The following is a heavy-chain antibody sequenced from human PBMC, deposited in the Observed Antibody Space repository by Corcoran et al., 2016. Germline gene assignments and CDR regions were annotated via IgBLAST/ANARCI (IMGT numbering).Heavy chain of an antibody. CDR2: IYPGDSDT. J-gene: IGHJ4*02. D-gene: IGHD3-10*01. Sequence: EVQLVQSGAEEKKPGESLKISCKGSGYSFPSYWIRWVRQMPGKGLEWMGIIYPGDSDTRYSPSFQGQVTISADKSISTAYLQWSSLKASDTAMYYCARGRITMVRGVIKYFDYWGQGSLVTVSS. V-gene: IGHV5-51*01. CDR3: ARGRITMVRGVIKYFDY. CDR1: GYSFPSYW.